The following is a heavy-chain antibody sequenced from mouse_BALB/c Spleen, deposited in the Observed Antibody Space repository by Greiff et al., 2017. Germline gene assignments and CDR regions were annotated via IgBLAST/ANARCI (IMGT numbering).Heavy chain of an antibody. Sequence: EVKLQESGPGLVKPSQSLSLTCTVTGYSITSDYAWTWIRQFPGNKLEWMGYISYSGSTSYNPSLKSRISITRDTSKNQFFLQLNSVTTEDTATYYCAYDDYDEGENWFAYWGQGTLVTVSA. CDR1: GYSITSDYA. CDR2: ISYSGST. V-gene: IGHV3-2*02. D-gene: IGHD2-4*01. J-gene: IGHJ3*01. CDR3: AYDDYDEGENWFAY.